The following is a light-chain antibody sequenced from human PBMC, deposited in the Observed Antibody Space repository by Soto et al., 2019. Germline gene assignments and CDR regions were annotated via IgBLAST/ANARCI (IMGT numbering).Light chain of an antibody. CDR3: QQRSDWPPLT. J-gene: IGKJ4*01. Sequence: DIVLTQFPATLSLSPGERATLSCRASQSVNNYLAWYQQKPGQAPRLLISDASNRATGIPARFSGSGSGTDFTLTISSLEAEDFAAYYCQQRSDWPPLTFGGGTKVEIK. V-gene: IGKV3-11*01. CDR2: DAS. CDR1: QSVNNY.